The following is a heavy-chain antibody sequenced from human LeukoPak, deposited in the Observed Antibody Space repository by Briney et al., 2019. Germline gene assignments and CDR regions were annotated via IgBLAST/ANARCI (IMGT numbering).Heavy chain of an antibody. CDR3: VRDRGEDLRDYYYGMDV. Sequence: ASVKVSCKASGYTFTSHYNHWVRQAPGQGLEWMGIINPSGGGSATYAQKFQGRVTMTSDTSTSTVYMELSSLRSEDTAVYYCVRDRGEDLRDYYYGMDVWGQGTTVIVSS. J-gene: IGHJ6*02. CDR1: GYTFTSHY. CDR2: INPSGGGSA. D-gene: IGHD3-16*01. V-gene: IGHV1-46*01.